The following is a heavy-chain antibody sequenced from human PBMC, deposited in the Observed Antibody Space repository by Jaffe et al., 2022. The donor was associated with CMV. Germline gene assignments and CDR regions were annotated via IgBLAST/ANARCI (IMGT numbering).Heavy chain of an antibody. CDR2: INLDDSDV. Sequence: EVQLVQSGAEVKKSGESLKISCKGSGYSLSTYWIAWVRQMPGKGLEWMGIINLDDSDVKYSPSFQGQVTISVDKSINTAYLQWTRLQASDTAMYYCARRQTITGYGPGTSNWFDPWGQGTLVTVSS. D-gene: IGHD3-10*01. CDR3: ARRQTITGYGPGTSNWFDP. CDR1: GYSLSTYW. J-gene: IGHJ5*02. V-gene: IGHV5-51*01.